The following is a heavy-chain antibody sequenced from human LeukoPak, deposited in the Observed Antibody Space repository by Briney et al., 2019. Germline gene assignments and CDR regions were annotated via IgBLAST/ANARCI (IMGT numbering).Heavy chain of an antibody. CDR1: GGSISSYY. V-gene: IGHV4-59*01. Sequence: SETLSLTCTVSGGSISSYYWSWIRQPPGKGLEWIGYIYYSGSTNYNPSLKSRVTISVDTSKNQFSLKLSSVTAADTAVYYCAREVQWHDSSGHSHWNFDLWGRGTLVTVSS. CDR2: IYYSGST. CDR3: AREVQWHDSSGHSHWNFDL. D-gene: IGHD3-22*01. J-gene: IGHJ2*01.